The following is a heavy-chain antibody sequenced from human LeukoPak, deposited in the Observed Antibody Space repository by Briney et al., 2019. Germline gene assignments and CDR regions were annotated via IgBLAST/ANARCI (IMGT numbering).Heavy chain of an antibody. J-gene: IGHJ4*02. CDR1: GFTLSSYG. CDR3: ARDRSSGWSPFDY. Sequence: GRSLRLSCAASGFTLSSYGMHWVRQAPGKGLEWVAVIWYDGSNKQYADSVKGRFTISSDNSKNTLYLQMNSLRAEDTAVYYCARDRSSGWSPFDYWGQGTLVTVSS. V-gene: IGHV3-33*01. CDR2: IWYDGSNK. D-gene: IGHD6-19*01.